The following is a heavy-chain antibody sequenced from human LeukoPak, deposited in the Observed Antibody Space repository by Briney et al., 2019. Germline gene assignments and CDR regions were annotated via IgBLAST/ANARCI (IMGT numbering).Heavy chain of an antibody. Sequence: SETLSLTCTVSGYPFTTGYSWGWIRQPPGKGLEWIGNIYNSMTTYYNASLKSRATISVDTSKNQFSLKLTSVTAADTGVYFCARASFPGDPPYYWGQGTLVTVSS. CDR2: IYNSMTT. J-gene: IGHJ4*02. V-gene: IGHV4-38-2*02. CDR3: ARASFPGDPPYY. D-gene: IGHD4-17*01. CDR1: GYPFTTGYS.